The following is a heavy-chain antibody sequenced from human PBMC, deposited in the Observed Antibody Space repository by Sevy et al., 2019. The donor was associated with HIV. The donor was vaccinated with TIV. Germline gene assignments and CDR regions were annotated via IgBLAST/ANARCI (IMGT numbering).Heavy chain of an antibody. CDR2: LKSDVYGGTV. CDR3: TRWKAAQSIFDY. Sequence: GGSLRLSCTASGFTFGDYFMSWVRQAPGKGLEWVAFLKSDVYGGTVDHAASVRGRFVISSDDSKTIAYLQMNDLKTEDTGVYYCTRWKAAQSIFDYWGQGALVTVSS. CDR1: GFTFGDYF. V-gene: IGHV3-49*04. J-gene: IGHJ4*02. D-gene: IGHD6-25*01.